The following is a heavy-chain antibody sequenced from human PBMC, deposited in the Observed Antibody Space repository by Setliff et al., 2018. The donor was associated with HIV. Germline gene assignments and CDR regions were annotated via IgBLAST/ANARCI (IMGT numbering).Heavy chain of an antibody. CDR1: GLTFTNYA. D-gene: IGHD6-6*01. CDR2: ISYDGGSK. Sequence: GSLRLSCAVSGLTFTNYAMHWVRQAPGKGLESVSFISYDGGSKYYADSVKGRFTISRDNSKNTLYLQMNSLRVEDTAIYYCARAWAMQQLVPAYWGQGTLVTVS. V-gene: IGHV3-30*12. J-gene: IGHJ4*02. CDR3: ARAWAMQQLVPAY.